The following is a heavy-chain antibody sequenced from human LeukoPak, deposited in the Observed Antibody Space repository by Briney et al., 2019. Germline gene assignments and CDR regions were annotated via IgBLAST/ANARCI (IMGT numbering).Heavy chain of an antibody. CDR1: GFTFSSYG. J-gene: IGHJ4*02. CDR2: ISFDGRNK. V-gene: IGHV3-30*03. D-gene: IGHD3-22*01. Sequence: PGGSLRLSCAASGFTFSSYGMHWVRQAPGKGLEWVAVISFDGRNKYFADSVKGRFTISRDNAMNSVYLQMNSLRAEDTAVYYCARDSSGYYYAQNYFHCWGQGTLVTVSS. CDR3: ARDSSGYYYAQNYFHC.